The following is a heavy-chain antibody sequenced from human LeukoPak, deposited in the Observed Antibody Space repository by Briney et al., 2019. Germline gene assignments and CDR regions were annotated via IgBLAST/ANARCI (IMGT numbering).Heavy chain of an antibody. CDR1: GFTFSNYW. CDR2: IRYDGSNK. Sequence: GGSLRLSCAASGFTFSNYWMSWVRQAPGKGLEWVAFIRYDGSNKYYADSVKGRFTTSRDNSKNTLYLHVNSLRPEDTAVYYCAKADSSGYLKPPGYFDYWGQGTLVTVSS. CDR3: AKADSSGYLKPPGYFDY. J-gene: IGHJ4*02. V-gene: IGHV3-30*02. D-gene: IGHD3-22*01.